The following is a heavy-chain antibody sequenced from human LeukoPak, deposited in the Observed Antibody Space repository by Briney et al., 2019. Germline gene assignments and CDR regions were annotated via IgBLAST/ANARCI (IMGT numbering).Heavy chain of an antibody. CDR2: ISAYNGNT. J-gene: IGHJ4*02. V-gene: IGHV1-18*01. CDR3: ARDRGRQWELLLVDY. Sequence: ASVKVSCKASGYTFTSYGISWVRQAAGQGLEWMGWISAYNGNTNCAQKLQGRVTMTTDTSTSTAYMELRSLRSDDTAVYYCARDRGRQWELLLVDYWGQGTLVTVSS. CDR1: GYTFTSYG. D-gene: IGHD1-26*01.